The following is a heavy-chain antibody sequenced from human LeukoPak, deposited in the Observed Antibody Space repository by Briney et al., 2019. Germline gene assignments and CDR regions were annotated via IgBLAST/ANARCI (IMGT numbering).Heavy chain of an antibody. V-gene: IGHV1-46*01. Sequence: ASVKVSCKAFGYTFTSYYMHWVRQAPGQVLEWMGILNPSGGSTSYAQKFQGRVTMTRDTSTSTVYMELSSLRSEDTAVYYCARARDWYFDLWGRGTLVTVSS. CDR2: LNPSGGST. J-gene: IGHJ2*01. CDR1: GYTFTSYY. CDR3: ARARDWYFDL.